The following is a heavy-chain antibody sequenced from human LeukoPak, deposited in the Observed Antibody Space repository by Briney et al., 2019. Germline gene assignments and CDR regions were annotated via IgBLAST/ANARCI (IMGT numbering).Heavy chain of an antibody. CDR1: GGSLSNSY. J-gene: IGHJ5*02. Sequence: PSETLSLTCSVSGGSLSNSYWSWIRQPPGKGLEWIVYIYYSGSTNYRSSLKSRVTIPLDTSKNQFSLKLRSVTAADTAVYYCARGALVPASMIWFDPWGQGTLVTVSS. CDR3: ARGALVPASMIWFDP. V-gene: IGHV4-59*08. D-gene: IGHD2-2*01. CDR2: IYYSGST.